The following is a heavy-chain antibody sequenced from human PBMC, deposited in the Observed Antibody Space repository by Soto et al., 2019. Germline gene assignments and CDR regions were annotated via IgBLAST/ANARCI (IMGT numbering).Heavy chain of an antibody. CDR1: GYTFTSYY. Sequence: ASVKVSCKASGYTFTSYYMHWVRQAPGQGLEWMGIINPSGGSTSYAQKFQGRVTMTRDTSTSTAYMELSNLRSEDTAVYYCARGVTIFGVVPRPSYGMDVWGQGTTVTVSS. J-gene: IGHJ6*02. CDR3: ARGVTIFGVVPRPSYGMDV. D-gene: IGHD3-3*01. V-gene: IGHV1-46*01. CDR2: INPSGGST.